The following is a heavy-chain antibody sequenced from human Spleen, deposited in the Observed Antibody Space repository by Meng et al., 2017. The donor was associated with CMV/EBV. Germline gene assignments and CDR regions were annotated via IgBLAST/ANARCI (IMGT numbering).Heavy chain of an antibody. Sequence: SQTLSLTCAISGDSVASNTAAWNWIRQPPGKGLEWIGYIYYSGSTNYNPSLKSRVTMSLDTSKNQFSLKLYSVTAADTAVYYCARFYSSGPGMLDYWGQGTLVTVSS. CDR3: ARFYSSGPGMLDY. CDR2: IYYSGST. D-gene: IGHD6-19*01. V-gene: IGHV4-61*01. CDR1: GDSVASNTAA. J-gene: IGHJ4*02.